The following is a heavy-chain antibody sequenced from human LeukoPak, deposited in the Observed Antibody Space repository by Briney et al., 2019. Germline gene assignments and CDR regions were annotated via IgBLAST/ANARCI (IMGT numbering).Heavy chain of an antibody. J-gene: IGHJ4*02. CDR3: ARWYYAPGMVDY. D-gene: IGHD3-10*01. CDR1: GGSITSGDYY. Sequence: PSETLSLTCTVSGGSITSGDYYWSWIRQPPGKGQEWIGYIYYSGSTHYNPSLKSRLTISVDTSKNQFSLRLSSVTAADTAVYYCARWYYAPGMVDYWGQGTLVTVSS. V-gene: IGHV4-30-4*01. CDR2: IYYSGST.